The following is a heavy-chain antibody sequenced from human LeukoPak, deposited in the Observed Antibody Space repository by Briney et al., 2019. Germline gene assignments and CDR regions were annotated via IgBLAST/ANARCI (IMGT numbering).Heavy chain of an antibody. CDR2: IYYSGST. J-gene: IGHJ3*01. CDR1: GGSISSSSYY. V-gene: IGHV4-39*01. CDR3: AGRSVVMVADAFDV. Sequence: KPSETLSLTCTVSGGSISSSSYYWGWIRQPPGKGLGWIGSIYYSGSTYYNPSLKSRVTISVDTSKNQFSLKLSSVTAADTAGYYCAGRSVVMVADAFDVWGQGTMVTVSS. D-gene: IGHD2-15*01.